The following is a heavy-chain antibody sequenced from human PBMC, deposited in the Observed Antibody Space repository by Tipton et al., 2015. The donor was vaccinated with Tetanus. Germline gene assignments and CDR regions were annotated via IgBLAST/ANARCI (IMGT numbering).Heavy chain of an antibody. J-gene: IGHJ4*02. D-gene: IGHD2-2*01. CDR3: AREVPAAGHLDS. V-gene: IGHV4-59*01. CDR2: VYYNGNT. Sequence: LRLSCTVSGGSISGSYWNWIRQPPGEGLEWIGYVYYNGNTHYNPALKGRVTISVDTSKNQFSLKLSSVAAADTAIYYCAREVPAAGHLDSWGQGTLVTVSS. CDR1: GGSISGSY.